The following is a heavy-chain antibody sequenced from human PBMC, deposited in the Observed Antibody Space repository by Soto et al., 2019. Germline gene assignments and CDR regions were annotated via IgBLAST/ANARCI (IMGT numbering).Heavy chain of an antibody. J-gene: IGHJ5*02. Sequence: GGSLRLSCAASGFTFSSYGMHWVRQAPGKGLEWVAVIWYDGSNKYYADSVKGRFTISRDNSKNTLYLQMNSLRAEDTAVYYCARDSFPTIFGVVNGGNWFDPWGQGTLVTVSS. D-gene: IGHD3-3*01. CDR3: ARDSFPTIFGVVNGGNWFDP. V-gene: IGHV3-33*01. CDR2: IWYDGSNK. CDR1: GFTFSSYG.